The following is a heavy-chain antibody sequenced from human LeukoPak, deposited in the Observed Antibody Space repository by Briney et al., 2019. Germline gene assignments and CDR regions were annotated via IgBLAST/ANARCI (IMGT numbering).Heavy chain of an antibody. V-gene: IGHV3-48*03. CDR1: GFTFSSYE. D-gene: IGHD3-10*01. CDR2: ISSSGSTI. J-gene: IGHJ4*02. CDR3: AGDGPGGLLWFGGGGR. Sequence: GGSLRLSCAASGFTFSSYEMNWVRQAPGKGLEWVSYISSSGSTIYYADSVKGRFTISRDNAKNSLYLQMNSLRAEDTAVYYWAGDGPGGLLWFGGGGRGGQGTLVTVSS.